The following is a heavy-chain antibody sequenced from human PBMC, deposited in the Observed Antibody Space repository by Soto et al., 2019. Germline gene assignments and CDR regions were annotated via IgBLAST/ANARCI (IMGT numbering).Heavy chain of an antibody. J-gene: IGHJ4*02. V-gene: IGHV3-74*01. Sequence: PGGSLRLSCAPSGFTFSSSWMHWVRPAPGKGLVWVSRISGDGSSTSYADSVKGRFTISRDNAKNTLYLQMNSLRAEDTAVYYCAASYYDSSGYFDYWGQGTLVTVS. CDR2: ISGDGSST. D-gene: IGHD3-22*01. CDR3: AASYYDSSGYFDY. CDR1: GFTFSSSW.